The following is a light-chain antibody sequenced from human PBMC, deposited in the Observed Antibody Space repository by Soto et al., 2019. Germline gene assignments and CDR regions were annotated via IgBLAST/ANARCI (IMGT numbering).Light chain of an antibody. CDR1: SSEDGGYNY. J-gene: IGLJ1*01. Sequence: QSALTQPASVSGSPGQSITISCTGTSSEDGGYNYVSWYQQPPGKAPKLMIYDVSNRPSGVSNRFSGSKSGNTASLAITGIQDEDEAASCSSSSTRSSPLVVFGPGATVTVL. CDR2: DVS. V-gene: IGLV2-14*01. CDR3: SSSTRSSPLVV.